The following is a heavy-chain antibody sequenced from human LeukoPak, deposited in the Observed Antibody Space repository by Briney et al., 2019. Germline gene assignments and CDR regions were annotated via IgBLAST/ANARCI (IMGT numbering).Heavy chain of an antibody. CDR3: ARGHQPPYYGMDV. CDR1: GGTFSSYT. Sequence: ASVKVSFKASGGTFSSYTISWVRQAPGQGVEWMGRIIPILGIANYAQKFQGRVTITADKSTSTAYMELSSLRSEDTAVFYCARGHQPPYYGMDVWGQGTTVTVSS. V-gene: IGHV1-69*02. J-gene: IGHJ6*02. CDR2: IIPILGIA.